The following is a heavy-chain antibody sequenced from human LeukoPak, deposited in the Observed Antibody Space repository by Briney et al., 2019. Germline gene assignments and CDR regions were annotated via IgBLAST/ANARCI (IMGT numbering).Heavy chain of an antibody. CDR2: ISGSGDTT. J-gene: IGHJ4*02. V-gene: IGHV3-23*01. D-gene: IGHD3-16*01. Sequence: GGSLRLSCAASGFSFHNFGMSWVRQAPWKRLEWVSTISGSGDTTYYADSVKGRFTISKDNSKNTLYLQLNSLRVEDTAVYFCAKADTPLPLRGPYFDYWGQGTLVTVSS. CDR1: GFSFHNFG. CDR3: AKADTPLPLRGPYFDY.